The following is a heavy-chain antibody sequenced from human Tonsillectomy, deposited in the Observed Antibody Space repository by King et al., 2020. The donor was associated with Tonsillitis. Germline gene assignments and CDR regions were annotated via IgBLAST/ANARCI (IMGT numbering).Heavy chain of an antibody. D-gene: IGHD5-12*01. Sequence: QLVQSGGGLVQPGGSLRLSCAASGFTFSSYAMTWVRQAPGKGLEWVSAISGFGDSTYYADSVKGRFTISRDNSKNMMNLQMNSLSAEDTAVYYCAKSGGYDLYYYYGMDVWGQGTTVTVSS. CDR3: AKSGGYDLYYYYGMDV. CDR2: ISGFGDST. J-gene: IGHJ6*02. CDR1: GFTFSSYA. V-gene: IGHV3-23*04.